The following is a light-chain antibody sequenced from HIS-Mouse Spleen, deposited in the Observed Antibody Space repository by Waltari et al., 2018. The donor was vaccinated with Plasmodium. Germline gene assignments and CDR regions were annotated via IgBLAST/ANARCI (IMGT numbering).Light chain of an antibody. CDR1: ALPKKY. J-gene: IGLJ3*02. V-gene: IGLV3-10*01. CDR2: EDS. CDR3: YSTDSSGNHRV. Sequence: SYELTQPPSVSVSPGQTARITCSGDALPKKYAYWYQQKSGQAPVLVSYEDSKRPSGIPGGFAGSSSGTMATWTISGAQVEDEADYYCYSTDSSGNHRVFGGGTKLTVL.